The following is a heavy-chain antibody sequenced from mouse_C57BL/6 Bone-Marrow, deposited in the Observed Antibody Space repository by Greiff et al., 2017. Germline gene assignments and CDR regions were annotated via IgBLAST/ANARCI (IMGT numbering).Heavy chain of an antibody. Sequence: QVQLQQSGTELVKPGASVKLSCKASGYTFTSYWMHWVKQRPGQGLEWIGNINPSNGGTNYNEKFKSKATLTVDKSSSTAYMQLSSLTSEDSAVYYCARPSPYYGSSPWFAYWGQGTLVTVSA. CDR2: INPSNGGT. D-gene: IGHD1-1*01. V-gene: IGHV1-53*01. CDR1: GYTFTSYW. J-gene: IGHJ3*01. CDR3: ARPSPYYGSSPWFAY.